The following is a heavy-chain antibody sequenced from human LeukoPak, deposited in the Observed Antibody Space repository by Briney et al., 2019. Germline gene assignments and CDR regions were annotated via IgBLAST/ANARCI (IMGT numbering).Heavy chain of an antibody. Sequence: GGSLRLSCAASGFTFSSYWMSWVRQAPGKGLEWVANIKQDGSEKYYVDSVKGRFTISRDNSKNTLYLQMNSLRAEDTAMYYCAKDLEVSVWGSYRSPGWFDPWGQGTLVTVSS. D-gene: IGHD3-16*02. CDR2: IKQDGSEK. CDR3: AKDLEVSVWGSYRSPGWFDP. J-gene: IGHJ5*02. CDR1: GFTFSSYW. V-gene: IGHV3-7*01.